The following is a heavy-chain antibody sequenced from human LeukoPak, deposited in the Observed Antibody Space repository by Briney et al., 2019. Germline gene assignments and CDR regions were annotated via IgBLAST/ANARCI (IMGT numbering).Heavy chain of an antibody. Sequence: GGSLRLSCAASGFTVSSKYMSWVRQAPGKGLEWVSLIYSDGTTYYAGSVKGRFTISRDNSKNTLYLQMNSLRAEDTAVYYCAKDLGYCSGGSCYYYYYGMDVWGQGTTVTVSS. CDR2: IYSDGTT. CDR1: GFTVSSKY. V-gene: IGHV3-66*01. J-gene: IGHJ6*02. D-gene: IGHD2-15*01. CDR3: AKDLGYCSGGSCYYYYYGMDV.